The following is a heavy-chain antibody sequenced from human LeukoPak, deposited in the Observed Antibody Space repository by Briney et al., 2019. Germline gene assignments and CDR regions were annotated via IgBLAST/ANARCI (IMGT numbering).Heavy chain of an antibody. J-gene: IGHJ6*02. Sequence: GGSLRLSCAASGFTFNNYAMNWVRQAPGKGLEWVSVISGSGGTTYYADSVKGRFTISRDSSKNTLYLQMNSLRAEDTAVYYCAEVSGGGLYYDGMDVWGQGTTVTVPS. CDR1: GFTFNNYA. CDR2: ISGSGGTT. CDR3: AEVSGGGLYYDGMDV. V-gene: IGHV3-23*01. D-gene: IGHD1-14*01.